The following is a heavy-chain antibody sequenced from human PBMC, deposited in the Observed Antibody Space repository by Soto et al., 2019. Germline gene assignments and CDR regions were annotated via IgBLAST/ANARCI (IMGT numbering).Heavy chain of an antibody. Sequence: PGGSLRLSCAASGFTFSDYYMSWIRQAPGKGLEWVSLISSSGGSRFYADSVKGRFAISRDNAKNSLYLQMKSLRTEDTAVYYCARDRYCSRASCQGSVFAFHLWGQGTMVTVSS. CDR2: ISSSGGSR. D-gene: IGHD2-2*01. CDR3: ARDRYCSRASCQGSVFAFHL. J-gene: IGHJ3*01. V-gene: IGHV3-11*01. CDR1: GFTFSDYY.